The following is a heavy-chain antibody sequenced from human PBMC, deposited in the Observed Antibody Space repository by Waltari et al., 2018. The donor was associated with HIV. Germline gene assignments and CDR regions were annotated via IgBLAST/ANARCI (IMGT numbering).Heavy chain of an antibody. CDR2: LSYDGSDK. Sequence: QVQLVESGGGVVQPGRSLRLSCAASGFTFSNHVMHWLRQAPGKGLEWVAVLSYDGSDKYYADSVRGRFTISRDNSKNTLYLQMNNLRAEDTAVYFCARRGVLTYYYTMDVWGQGTTVTVSS. J-gene: IGHJ6*02. CDR3: ARRGVLTYYYTMDV. CDR1: GFTFSNHV. V-gene: IGHV3-33*05. D-gene: IGHD3-10*01.